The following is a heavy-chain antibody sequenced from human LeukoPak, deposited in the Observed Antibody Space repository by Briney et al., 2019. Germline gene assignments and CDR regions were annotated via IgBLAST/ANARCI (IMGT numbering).Heavy chain of an antibody. V-gene: IGHV3-23*01. D-gene: IGHD4-11*01. J-gene: IGHJ5*02. CDR2: ISGSGGST. CDR3: ASHDYISAWFDP. Sequence: GGSLRLSCAASGFTFSSYAMSWVRQAPGKGLEWVSAISGSGGSTYYADSVKGRFTISRDNSKNTLCLQMNSLRAEDTAVYYCASHDYISAWFDPWGQGTLVTVSS. CDR1: GFTFSSYA.